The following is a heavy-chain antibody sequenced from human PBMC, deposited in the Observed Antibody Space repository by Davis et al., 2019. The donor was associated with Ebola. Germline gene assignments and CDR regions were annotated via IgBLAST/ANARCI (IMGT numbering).Heavy chain of an antibody. CDR1: GGSISPYY. CDR3: ARGVYGAFFDS. Sequence: PSETLSLTCAVSGGSISPYYWSWILHTPRKGLGWIGYVEHHGRTEYIPSFSSRVTISVDTSKNQFSLKLRSVTAADTAVYYCARGVYGAFFDSWGQGALVTVSS. V-gene: IGHV4-59*01. J-gene: IGHJ4*02. CDR2: VEHHGRT. D-gene: IGHD4-17*01.